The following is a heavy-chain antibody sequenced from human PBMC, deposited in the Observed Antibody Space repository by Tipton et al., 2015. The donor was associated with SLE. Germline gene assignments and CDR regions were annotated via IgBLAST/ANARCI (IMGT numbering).Heavy chain of an antibody. CDR3: AKTVAGAAYLFDL. V-gene: IGHV4-38-2*02. D-gene: IGHD6-19*01. Sequence: GLVKPSETLSLTCTVSGFSIINGYYWGWIRQSPGKGLEWIGSFYHSGSIYYNPSLNSRVTISLDTSKNQFSPRLTSVTAADTAVYYCAKTVAGAAYLFDLGGQGTLVTVSS. CDR1: GFSIINGYY. CDR2: FYHSGSI. J-gene: IGHJ4*02.